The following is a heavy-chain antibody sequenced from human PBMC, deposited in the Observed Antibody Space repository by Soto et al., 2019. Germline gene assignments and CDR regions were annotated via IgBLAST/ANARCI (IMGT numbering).Heavy chain of an antibody. CDR2: INHSGST. CDR3: TRLNYYDTSGYPYFFDY. CDR1: GGSFSGYY. D-gene: IGHD3-22*01. J-gene: IGHJ4*02. V-gene: IGHV4-34*01. Sequence: SETLSLTCAVYGGSFSGYYWSWIRQPPGKGLEWIGYINHSGSTKYNPSHKSRVTISVDTSKKQFSPNLRSVTAADTAVYYCTRLNYYDTSGYPYFFDYWGQAAPVTVS.